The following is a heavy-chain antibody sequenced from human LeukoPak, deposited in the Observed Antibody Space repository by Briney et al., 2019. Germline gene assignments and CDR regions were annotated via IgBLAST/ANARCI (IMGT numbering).Heavy chain of an antibody. V-gene: IGHV3-23*01. CDR3: AKERDYGPADY. CDR1: GFTFSSYA. D-gene: IGHD4/OR15-4a*01. J-gene: IGHJ4*02. Sequence: GGSLRLSCAASGFTFSSYAMSWVRQAPGKGLEWVSAISGSGDSTYYGDSVKGRFTISRDNSKNTLFLQMNSLRAEDTAIYYCAKERDYGPADYWGQGTLVTVSS. CDR2: ISGSGDST.